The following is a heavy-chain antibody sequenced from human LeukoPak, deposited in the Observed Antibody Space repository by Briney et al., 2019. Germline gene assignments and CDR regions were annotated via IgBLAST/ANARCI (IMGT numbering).Heavy chain of an antibody. CDR1: GFTFSDYY. J-gene: IGHJ3*02. Sequence: GGSLRLSCAASGFTFSDYYMSWIRQAPGKGLEWVSYISSSGSTIYYADSVKGRFTISRDNAKNSLYLQMNSLRAEDTAVYYCARDIDSSGYSDAFDIWGQGTMVTVSS. V-gene: IGHV3-11*01. D-gene: IGHD3-22*01. CDR3: ARDIDSSGYSDAFDI. CDR2: ISSSGSTI.